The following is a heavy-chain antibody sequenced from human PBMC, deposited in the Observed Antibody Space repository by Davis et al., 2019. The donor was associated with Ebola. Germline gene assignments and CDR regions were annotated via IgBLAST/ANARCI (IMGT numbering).Heavy chain of an antibody. D-gene: IGHD6-13*01. Sequence: PGGSLRLSCAASGFTFSSYAMSWVRQAPGKGLEWVSAISGSGGSTYYADSVKGRFTISRDNSKHTLYLQMNSLRAEDTAVYYCPRGAAAGTFLVWFDPWGQGTLVTVSS. V-gene: IGHV3-23*01. CDR3: PRGAAAGTFLVWFDP. J-gene: IGHJ5*02. CDR1: GFTFSSYA. CDR2: ISGSGGST.